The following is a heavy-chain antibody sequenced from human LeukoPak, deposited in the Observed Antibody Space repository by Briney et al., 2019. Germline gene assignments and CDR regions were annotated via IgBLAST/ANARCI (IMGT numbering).Heavy chain of an antibody. CDR3: ARSTYCSSTSCYTRYEEYFDY. CDR2: IWYDGSNK. Sequence: PGRSLRLSCAASGFTFSSYSMHWVRQAPGKGLEWVAVIWYDGSNKYYADSVKGRFTISRDNSKNTLYLQMNSLRAEDTAVYYCARSTYCSSTSCYTRYEEYFDYWGQGTLVTVSS. J-gene: IGHJ4*02. CDR1: GFTFSSYS. D-gene: IGHD2-2*02. V-gene: IGHV3-33*01.